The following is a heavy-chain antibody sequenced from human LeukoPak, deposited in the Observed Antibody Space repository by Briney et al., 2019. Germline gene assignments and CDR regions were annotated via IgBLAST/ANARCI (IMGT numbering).Heavy chain of an antibody. CDR1: GGSISNYY. CDR3: ARLILGDGAFDI. CDR2: THYSGST. Sequence: PSETLSLTCTVSGGSISNYYWSWIRQPPGKGLEWIGYTHYSGSTNYNPSLKSRVAILVDTSKNQFSLKLSSVTAADTAVYYCARLILGDGAFDIWGQGTMVTVSS. D-gene: IGHD1-26*01. J-gene: IGHJ3*02. V-gene: IGHV4-59*12.